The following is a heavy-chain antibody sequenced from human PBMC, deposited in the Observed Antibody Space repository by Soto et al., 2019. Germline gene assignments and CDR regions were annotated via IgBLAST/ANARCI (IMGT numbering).Heavy chain of an antibody. CDR1: GGTISSYY. D-gene: IGHD6-19*01. CDR3: ARQSKSSGWNDY. Sequence: QVQLQESGPGLVKPSETLSLTCSVSGGTISSYYWSWIRQPPGKGLECIGYIYSSGSTNYNPSLKSRVTISLDTSKNQFSLKLSSVTAADTAVYYCARQSKSSGWNDYWGQGTLVTVSS. V-gene: IGHV4-59*08. CDR2: IYSSGST. J-gene: IGHJ4*02.